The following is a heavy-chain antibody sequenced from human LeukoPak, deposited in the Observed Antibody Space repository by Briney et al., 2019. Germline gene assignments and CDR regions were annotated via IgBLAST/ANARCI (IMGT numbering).Heavy chain of an antibody. Sequence: SETLSLTCAVYGGSFSGYYWSWIRQPPGKGLEWIGEINHSGSTNYNPSLKSRVTISVDTSKNQFSLKLSSATAADTAVYYCARAGAWIQLWPRRNWFDPWGQGTLVTVSS. V-gene: IGHV4-34*01. CDR1: GGSFSGYY. J-gene: IGHJ5*02. CDR3: ARAGAWIQLWPRRNWFDP. D-gene: IGHD5-18*01. CDR2: INHSGST.